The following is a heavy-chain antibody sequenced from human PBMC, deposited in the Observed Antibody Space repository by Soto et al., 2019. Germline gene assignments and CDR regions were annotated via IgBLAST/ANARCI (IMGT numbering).Heavy chain of an antibody. D-gene: IGHD2-2*01. V-gene: IGHV4-4*02. J-gene: IGHJ5*02. CDR3: ARRWGGDVVPAPFDP. Sequence: SETLSLTCAVSGGSISSSNWWSWVRQPPGKGLEWIGEIYHSGSTNYNPSLKSRVTISVDKSKNQFSLKLSSVTAADTAVYYCARRWGGDVVPAPFDPWGQGTLVTVSS. CDR1: GGSISSSNW. CDR2: IYHSGST.